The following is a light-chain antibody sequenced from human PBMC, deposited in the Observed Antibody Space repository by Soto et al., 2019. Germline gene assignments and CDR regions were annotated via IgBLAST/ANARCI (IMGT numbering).Light chain of an antibody. CDR3: NSYTTSSTYV. J-gene: IGLJ1*01. CDR1: SSDIGTYNY. CDR2: EVN. Sequence: HSVLTQPASVSGSPGQSITVSCTGTSSDIGTYNYVSWYQQHPGKAPKVIIYEVNNRPSGVSNRFSGSKSGNTASLTISGLQAEDEADYFCNSYTTSSTYVFGSGTKVTVL. V-gene: IGLV2-14*01.